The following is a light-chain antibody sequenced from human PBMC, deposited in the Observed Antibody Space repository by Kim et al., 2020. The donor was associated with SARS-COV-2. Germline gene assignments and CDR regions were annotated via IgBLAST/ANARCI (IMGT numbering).Light chain of an antibody. Sequence: KKGNSSWHARRGSLANKFGPLDPQTPGRSPNTVIFWNDPRPSDVPDRFSGSIDSSSNSASLTISGLQTDDEADYYCQSYDVSNPWVFGGGTQLTVL. V-gene: IGLV6-57*02. CDR1: RGSLANKF. CDR2: WND. J-gene: IGLJ3*02. CDR3: QSYDVSNPWV.